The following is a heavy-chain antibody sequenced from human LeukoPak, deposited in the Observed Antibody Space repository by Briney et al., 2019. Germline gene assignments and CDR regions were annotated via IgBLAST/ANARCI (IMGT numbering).Heavy chain of an antibody. Sequence: GASVKVSCKASAYTFNRFGMNWVRQAPGQGLEWMGWINTATGNPTYAQGFTGRFVFSLDTSVSTAYLQITSLKAEDTAVYYCARDGSSGFLDYWGQGTLVTVSS. CDR2: INTATGNP. D-gene: IGHD6-19*01. J-gene: IGHJ4*02. CDR3: ARDGSSGFLDY. V-gene: IGHV7-4-1*02. CDR1: AYTFNRFG.